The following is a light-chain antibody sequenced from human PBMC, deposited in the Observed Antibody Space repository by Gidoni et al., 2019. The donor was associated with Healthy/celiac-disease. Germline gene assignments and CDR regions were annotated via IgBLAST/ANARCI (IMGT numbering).Light chain of an antibody. CDR2: DVI. CDR1: SSDVGGYNY. CDR3: SSDTSSSTVV. Sequence: QSALTQPAYVSGSPGQSITISCTGTSSDVGGYNYVSWYQQHPGKAPKLMIYDVINRPSGVSNRFSGSKSGNTASLTISGLQAEDEADYYCSSDTSSSTVVFGGGTKRTVL. V-gene: IGLV2-14*01. J-gene: IGLJ2*01.